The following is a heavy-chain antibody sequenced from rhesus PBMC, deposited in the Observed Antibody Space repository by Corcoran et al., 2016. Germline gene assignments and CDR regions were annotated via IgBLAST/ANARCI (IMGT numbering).Heavy chain of an antibody. Sequence: EVQLVESGGGLAKPGGSLRLSCAASGFTFSSYWMNWVRQAPGKGLEWVSAINGGGGSPYYADSVTGRFTISRDNSKNTLSLQMNSLRAEDTAVYYCAKDRGYSWNNGGLDSWGQGVVVTVSS. CDR2: INGGGGSP. CDR1: GFTFSSYW. V-gene: IGHV3S25*01. J-gene: IGHJ6*01. D-gene: IGHD1-20*01. CDR3: AKDRGYSWNNGGLDS.